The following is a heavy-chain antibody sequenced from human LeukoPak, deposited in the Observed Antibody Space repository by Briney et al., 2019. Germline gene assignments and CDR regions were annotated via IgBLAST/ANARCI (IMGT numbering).Heavy chain of an antibody. Sequence: PSETLSLTCTVSGGSISSYYRSWIRQPPGKGLEWIGYIYYSGSTNYNPSLKSRVTISVDTSKNQFSLKLSSVTAADTAVYYCARYSSYYYYGMDVWGQGTTVTVSS. V-gene: IGHV4-59*01. D-gene: IGHD6-13*01. CDR2: IYYSGST. CDR3: ARYSSYYYYGMDV. CDR1: GGSISSYY. J-gene: IGHJ6*02.